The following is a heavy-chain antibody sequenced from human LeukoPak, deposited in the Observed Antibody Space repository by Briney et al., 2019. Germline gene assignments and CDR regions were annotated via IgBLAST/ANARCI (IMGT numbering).Heavy chain of an antibody. CDR2: ISYNGRNQ. CDR1: GFTFSSYA. J-gene: IGHJ3*02. D-gene: IGHD3-22*01. V-gene: IGHV3-30*04. Sequence: GGSLRLSCSASGFTFSSYAMHWVRQAPGKGLEWVAVISYNGRNQNYADSVQGRFTISRDNSKNTLYLQMNSLRAEDTAVYYCARDPTPPSYYYDSSGYLRTHDAFDIWGQGTMVTVSS. CDR3: ARDPTPPSYYYDSSGYLRTHDAFDI.